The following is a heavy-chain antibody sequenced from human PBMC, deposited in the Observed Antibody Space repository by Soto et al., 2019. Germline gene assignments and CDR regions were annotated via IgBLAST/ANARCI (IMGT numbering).Heavy chain of an antibody. CDR1: GGSISSGGYY. Sequence: TLSLTCTVSGGSISSGGYYWSWIRQHPGKGLEWIGYIYYSGSTYYTPCLNMRVTISVDTSKSQFSLKLSSVTAADTAVYYCSRIRSDYYDSSGYDLDYWVQGSLVTVSS. V-gene: IGHV4-31*03. CDR3: SRIRSDYYDSSGYDLDY. D-gene: IGHD3-22*01. CDR2: IYYSGST. J-gene: IGHJ4*02.